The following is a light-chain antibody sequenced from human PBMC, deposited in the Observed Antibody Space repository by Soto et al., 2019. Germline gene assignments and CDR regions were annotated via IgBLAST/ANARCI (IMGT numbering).Light chain of an antibody. Sequence: QSVLTQPPSVSAAPGQKVTISCSGSSSNIGNNYLSWYQHLPGTAPKLLIYDNNQRPSGIPDRFSGAKSGTSATLGITGLQTGDEAEYYCGTWDTSLSAVVFGGGTKLTVL. V-gene: IGLV1-51*01. CDR1: SSNIGNNY. CDR2: DNN. CDR3: GTWDTSLSAVV. J-gene: IGLJ2*01.